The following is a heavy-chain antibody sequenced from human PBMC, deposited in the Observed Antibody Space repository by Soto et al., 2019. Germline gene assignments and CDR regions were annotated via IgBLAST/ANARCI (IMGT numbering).Heavy chain of an antibody. CDR1: GGTFSSYT. CDR2: IIPILGIA. V-gene: IGHV1-69*02. J-gene: IGHJ3*02. D-gene: IGHD2-15*01. CDR3: ARSVKYCSGGSCSRGCAFDI. Sequence: QVQLVQSGAEVKKPGSSVKVSCKASGGTFSSYTISWVRQAPGQGLEWMGRIIPILGIANYAQKFQGRVTIAADKSTGTAYLELCSLRSEDTAVYYCARSVKYCSGGSCSRGCAFDIWGQGTMVTVSS.